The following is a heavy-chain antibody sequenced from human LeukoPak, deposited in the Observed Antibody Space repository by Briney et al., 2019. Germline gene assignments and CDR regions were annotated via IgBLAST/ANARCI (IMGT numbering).Heavy chain of an antibody. CDR3: ARERLSGYYDDAFDI. CDR1: GSTFSNSE. Sequence: GGSLRLSCVASGSTFSNSEFNWVRQAPGKGLEWVSYISGSGSSIYYADSVKGRFTISRDNAKNSVYLQMNSLRAEDTAVYYCARERLSGYYDDAFDIWGPGTMVTVSS. D-gene: IGHD3-22*01. CDR2: ISGSGSSI. J-gene: IGHJ3*02. V-gene: IGHV3-48*03.